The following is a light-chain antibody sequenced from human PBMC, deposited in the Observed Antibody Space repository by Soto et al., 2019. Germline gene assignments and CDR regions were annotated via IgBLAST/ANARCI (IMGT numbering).Light chain of an antibody. Sequence: DIQMTQSPSTLSASVGDRVTITCRASQSINTWLAWYQLKPGRAPKLLIYKASTLESGVSSRFSGSGSGTEFTLTISSLQPDDFTTYCCQQYQTYSLFGQGTRVEIK. CDR2: KAS. V-gene: IGKV1-5*03. CDR1: QSINTW. CDR3: QQYQTYSL. J-gene: IGKJ1*01.